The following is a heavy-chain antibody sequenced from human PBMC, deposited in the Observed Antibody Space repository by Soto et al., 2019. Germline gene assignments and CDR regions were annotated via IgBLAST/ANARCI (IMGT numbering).Heavy chain of an antibody. J-gene: IGHJ4*02. Sequence: QITLNESGPTVVKPTETLTLTCTFSGFSLTTSGVGVGWVRQSPGKAPEWLAFIYWDDDKRYSTSLKSRLTITKDTSKNQVVLTMANVDTADTATYYCAHRVLRAVFGLVTTTAIYFDFWGQGTPVVVSS. D-gene: IGHD3-3*01. CDR1: GFSLTTSGVG. CDR2: IYWDDDK. V-gene: IGHV2-5*02. CDR3: AHRVLRAVFGLVTTTAIYFDF.